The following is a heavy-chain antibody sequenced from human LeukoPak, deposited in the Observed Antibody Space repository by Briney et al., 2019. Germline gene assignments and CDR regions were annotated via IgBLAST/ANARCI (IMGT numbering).Heavy chain of an antibody. D-gene: IGHD4/OR15-4a*01. J-gene: IGHJ4*02. Sequence: PGGSLRLSCAASGFTLSTYAMSWVRQTPGKGLEWVAATSSSDAGTYHADSVRGRFTISRDNSKNTLYLQMISLRDEDTAVYYCTRDRAYGALDYWGQGTLVTVSS. V-gene: IGHV3-23*01. CDR2: TSSSDAGT. CDR3: TRDRAYGALDY. CDR1: GFTLSTYA.